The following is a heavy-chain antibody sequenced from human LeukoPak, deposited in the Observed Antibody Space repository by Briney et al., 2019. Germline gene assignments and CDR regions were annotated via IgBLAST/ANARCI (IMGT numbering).Heavy chain of an antibody. CDR1: GFTFSTYS. J-gene: IGHJ3*02. CDR2: ITSSSSTI. CDR3: ARVDWMIGAFYI. Sequence: GGSLRLSCAASGFTFSTYSMNWVRQAPGKGLEWVSYITSSSSTIYYAASVRGRFTISRDNAKNSLFLQMNSLRDEDTAGYYCARVDWMIGAFYIWGQGTMVTVSS. D-gene: IGHD3-22*01. V-gene: IGHV3-48*02.